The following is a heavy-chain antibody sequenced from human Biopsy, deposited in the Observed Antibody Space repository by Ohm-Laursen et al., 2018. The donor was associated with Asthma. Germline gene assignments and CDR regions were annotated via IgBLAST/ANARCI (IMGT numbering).Heavy chain of an antibody. J-gene: IGHJ6*02. CDR2: ISYGGKT. CDR1: GGSMTPTSHY. D-gene: IGHD3-3*01. V-gene: IGHV4-39*01. CDR3: ARRITIFGVVQKDHGMDA. Sequence: GNLSLTCTVSGGSMTPTSHYWDWIRQAPGKGLEWIGYISYGGKTSYNPSLKNRVTISRDTSKNQFSLRVTSGTAADTAVYFCARRITIFGVVQKDHGMDAWGQGTTVIVSS.